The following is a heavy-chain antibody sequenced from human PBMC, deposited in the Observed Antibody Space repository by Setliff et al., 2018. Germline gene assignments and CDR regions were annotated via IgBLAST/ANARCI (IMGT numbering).Heavy chain of an antibody. Sequence: SVKVSCKASGGTFSSYAISWVRQAPGQGLEWMGGIIPIFGTANYAQKFQGRVTITADESTSTAYMELSGLRSDDTAVYFCARPRSPKISIFGVTPFDYWGQGTLVTVSS. CDR3: ARPRSPKISIFGVTPFDY. CDR1: GGTFSSYA. V-gene: IGHV1-69*13. CDR2: IIPIFGTA. D-gene: IGHD3-3*01. J-gene: IGHJ4*02.